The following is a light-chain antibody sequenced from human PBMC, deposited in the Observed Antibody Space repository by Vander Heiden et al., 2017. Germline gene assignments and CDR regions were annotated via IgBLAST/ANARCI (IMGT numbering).Light chain of an antibody. J-gene: IGLJ2*01. V-gene: IGLV3-21*02. CDR1: NSGTKS. CDR3: QVQASGTDHAV. Sequence: SYVLTQPPSVSVAPGQTASITCGGNNSGTKSVHWYQQKAGPDPVSVVVEYSDRPSGIPERFACSNSAKKDTPPITIVEANEGADDDCQVQASGTDHAVVGGGTKLTVL. CDR2: EYS.